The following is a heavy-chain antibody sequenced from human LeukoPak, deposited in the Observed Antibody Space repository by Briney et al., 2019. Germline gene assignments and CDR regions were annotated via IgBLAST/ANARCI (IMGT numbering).Heavy chain of an antibody. V-gene: IGHV5-51*01. CDR1: GYSFTSYW. J-gene: IGHJ4*02. CDR3: ARLRDGYFDY. CDR2: IYPGDTDT. Sequence: ESLKISCKGSGYSFTSYWIGWVRPMPGKGLEGIGLIYPGDTDTKYSPSLQGLVTISATNSINTAYLQWSSLKASDTAMYYSARLRDGYFDYWGQGTLVTVSS. D-gene: IGHD5-24*01.